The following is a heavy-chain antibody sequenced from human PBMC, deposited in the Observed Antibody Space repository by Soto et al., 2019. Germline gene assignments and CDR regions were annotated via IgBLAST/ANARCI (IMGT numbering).Heavy chain of an antibody. CDR1: GFTFDDYA. D-gene: IGHD2-2*01. CDR3: AKDGYVVSSFYYYYMDV. V-gene: IGHV3-9*01. CDR2: ISWNSGSI. J-gene: IGHJ6*03. Sequence: GGSLRLSCAASGFTFDDYAMHWVRQAPGKGLEWVSGISWNSGSIGYADSVKGRFTISRDNAKNSLYLQMNSLRAEDTALYYCAKDGYVVSSFYYYYMDVWGKGTTVTVSS.